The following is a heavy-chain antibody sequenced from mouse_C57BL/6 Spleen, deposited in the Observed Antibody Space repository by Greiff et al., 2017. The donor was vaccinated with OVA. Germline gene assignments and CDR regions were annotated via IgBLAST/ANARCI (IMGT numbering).Heavy chain of an antibody. J-gene: IGHJ3*01. V-gene: IGHV5-12*01. CDR2: ISNGGGST. D-gene: IGHD1-1*01. CDR1: GFTFSDYY. Sequence: EVMLVESGGGLVQPGGSLKLSCAASGFTFSDYYMYWVRQTPEKRLEWVAYISNGGGSTYYPDTVKGRFTISRDNAKNTLYLQMSRLKSEDTAMYYCAGHLDGSGFAYWGQGTLVTVSA. CDR3: AGHLDGSGFAY.